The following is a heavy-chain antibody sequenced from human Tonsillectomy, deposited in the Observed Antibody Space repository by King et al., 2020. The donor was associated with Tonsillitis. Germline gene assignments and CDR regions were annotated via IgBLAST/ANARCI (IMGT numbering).Heavy chain of an antibody. CDR2: IYAGDSDT. Sequence: VQLVESGAEVKKPGESLKISCKGSGFSFTDYWIVWVRQMPGKGLEWMGVIYAGDSDTKYSPSFQGQVTISADKSIRTAYLQWDRLEASDTAIYYCARRGDYTDYWGQGTLVTVSS. D-gene: IGHD4-17*01. V-gene: IGHV5-51*01. CDR3: ARRGDYTDY. CDR1: GFSFTDYW. J-gene: IGHJ4*02.